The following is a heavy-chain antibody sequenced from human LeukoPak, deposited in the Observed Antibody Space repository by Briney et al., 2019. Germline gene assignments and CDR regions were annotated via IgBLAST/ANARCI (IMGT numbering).Heavy chain of an antibody. CDR2: ISYDGSNK. CDR1: GFIFNSYA. CDR3: ASYDSSGFYY. D-gene: IGHD3-22*01. Sequence: QPGRSLRLSCAASGFIFNSYAMHWVRQAPGKGLEWVAVISYDGSNKYYADSVKGRFTISRDNSKNTLYLQMNSLRAEDTAVYYCASYDSSGFYYWGQGTLVTVSS. J-gene: IGHJ4*02. V-gene: IGHV3-30*04.